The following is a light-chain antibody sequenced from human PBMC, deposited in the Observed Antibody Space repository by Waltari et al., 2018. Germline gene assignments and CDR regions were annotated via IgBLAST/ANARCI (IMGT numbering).Light chain of an antibody. CDR1: QSVRST. Sequence: EIVMTPSPATLSVSPGERATLSCRASQSVRSTLAWYQQQPGQAPRLLIYGASNRATGVPARFSGSGSGTDFTLTISSLQSEDFAIYYCQQYNNWPPVFTFGPGTRVDIK. J-gene: IGKJ3*01. V-gene: IGKV3-15*01. CDR2: GAS. CDR3: QQYNNWPPVFT.